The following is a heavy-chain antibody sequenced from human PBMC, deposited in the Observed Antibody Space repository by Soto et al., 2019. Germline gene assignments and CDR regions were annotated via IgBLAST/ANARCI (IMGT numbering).Heavy chain of an antibody. CDR1: NGSLSTHF. J-gene: IGHJ4*02. Sequence: SETLSITCGVYNGSLSTHFWSWIRQSPVKGLEWIGEINHSGSTNYNPSLKSRVTISVDTSKNQFSLKLSSVTAADTAVYYCARVGGDDFGDSGGFDYWGQGTLVTVSS. D-gene: IGHD4-17*01. CDR2: INHSGST. V-gene: IGHV4-34*01. CDR3: ARVGGDDFGDSGGFDY.